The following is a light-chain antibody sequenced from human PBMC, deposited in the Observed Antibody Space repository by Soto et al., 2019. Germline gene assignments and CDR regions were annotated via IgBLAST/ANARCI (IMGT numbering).Light chain of an antibody. CDR2: GAS. CDR3: QQSYSFPT. V-gene: IGKV1-39*01. CDR1: QTIGRY. Sequence: DVPMTQSPSSLSASVGVRVTITCRASQTIGRYLNWYQQRPGQAPKLLIYGASSLQSGVPSRFSGGGSGTDFTLTISSLQPEDCATYYCQQSYSFPTFGPGTKVYI. J-gene: IGKJ3*01.